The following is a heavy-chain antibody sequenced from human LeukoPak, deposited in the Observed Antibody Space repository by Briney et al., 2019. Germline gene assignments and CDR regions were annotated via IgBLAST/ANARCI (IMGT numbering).Heavy chain of an antibody. CDR3: ARDRREYCSSTSCYYFDY. J-gene: IGHJ4*02. Sequence: GGSLRLSCAASGFSFTSYEMNWVRQAPGKGLEWVSYISSSGSTIYYADSVKGRLTISRDNAKNSLYLQMNSLRAEDTAVYYCARDRREYCSSTSCYYFDYWGQGTLVTVSS. D-gene: IGHD2-2*01. CDR2: ISSSGSTI. V-gene: IGHV3-48*03. CDR1: GFSFTSYE.